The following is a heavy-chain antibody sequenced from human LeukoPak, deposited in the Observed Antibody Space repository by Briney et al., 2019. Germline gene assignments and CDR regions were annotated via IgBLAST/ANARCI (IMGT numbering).Heavy chain of an antibody. D-gene: IGHD1-26*01. CDR2: ISSSSSYI. J-gene: IGHJ4*02. Sequence: KAGGSLRLSCAASGFTFSSYSMNWVRRAPGKGLEWVSSISSSSSYIYYADSVKGRFTISRDNAKNSLYLQMNSLRAEDTAVYYCARTVAGATRGPFDYWGQGTLVTVSS. CDR3: ARTVAGATRGPFDY. CDR1: GFTFSSYS. V-gene: IGHV3-21*01.